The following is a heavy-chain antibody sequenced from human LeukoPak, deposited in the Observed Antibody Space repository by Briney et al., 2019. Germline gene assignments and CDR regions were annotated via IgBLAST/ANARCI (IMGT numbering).Heavy chain of an antibody. D-gene: IGHD5-24*01. V-gene: IGHV2-5*02. CDR2: IYWDDDK. CDR3: AYSQSDGSHGIALYYFDY. Sequence: SRPTLVKPPQPLTLTCTFSGFLLSSSGVAVGWIRQPPGKALEWLALIYWDDDKRYSPSLKSRLTITEDTSKNQVVLTMTNTYSVDTGTYYSAYSQSDGSHGIALYYFDYWGQGTLVTVSP. CDR1: GFLLSSSGVA. J-gene: IGHJ4*02.